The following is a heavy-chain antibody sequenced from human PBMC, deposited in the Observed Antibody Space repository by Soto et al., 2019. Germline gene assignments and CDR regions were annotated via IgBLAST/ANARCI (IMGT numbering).Heavy chain of an antibody. V-gene: IGHV3-21*01. CDR3: AREYTAWPLAYGLDV. D-gene: IGHD2-2*02. J-gene: IGHJ6*02. CDR1: GFTFSTYR. Sequence: PGGSLRLFCVGSGFTFSTYRINWVRQAPGKGLEWVSSISSRSDIYYADSVKGRFTISRDNAKNSVSLQMNSLRAEDTAVYYCAREYTAWPLAYGLDVWGQGTTVTSP. CDR2: ISSRSDI.